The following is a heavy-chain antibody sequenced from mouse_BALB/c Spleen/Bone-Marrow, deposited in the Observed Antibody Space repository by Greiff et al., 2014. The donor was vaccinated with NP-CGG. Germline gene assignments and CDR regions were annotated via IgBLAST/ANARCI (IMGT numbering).Heavy chain of an antibody. CDR3: ARSGYGYDWFAY. V-gene: IGHV1-67*01. J-gene: IGHJ3*01. CDR2: ISTYSGNT. D-gene: IGHD2-2*01. Sequence: QVQLKESGPELVRPGVSVKISCKGSGYTFTDYAMHWVKQSHAKSLEWIGVISTYSGNTNYNQKFKGKATMTVDKSSSTAYMELARFTSEDSAIYYCARSGYGYDWFAYWGQGTLVTVSA. CDR1: GYTFTDYA.